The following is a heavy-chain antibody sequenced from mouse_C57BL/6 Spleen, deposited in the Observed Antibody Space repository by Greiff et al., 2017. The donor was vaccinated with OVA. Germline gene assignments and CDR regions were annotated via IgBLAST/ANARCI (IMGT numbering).Heavy chain of an antibody. V-gene: IGHV2-4*01. J-gene: IGHJ3*01. D-gene: IGHD2-4*01. CDR1: GFSFTSYG. CDR2: IWSGGST. CDR3: AKNGDYDGLFAY. Sequence: QVQLQQSGPGLVQPSQSLSITCTVSGFSFTSYGVHWVRQPPGKGLEWLGVIWSGGSTDYNAAFISRLSISTDNSTSQAFFKMNSLQADDTARYYCAKNGDYDGLFAYWGQGTLVTVSA.